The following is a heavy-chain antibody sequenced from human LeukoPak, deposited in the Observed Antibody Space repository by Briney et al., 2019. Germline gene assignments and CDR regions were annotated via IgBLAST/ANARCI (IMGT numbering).Heavy chain of an antibody. J-gene: IGHJ4*02. D-gene: IGHD3-10*01. V-gene: IGHV4-59*01. CDR3: VRGQLFLIR. Sequence: SETLSLTCSVSGGSIRSYYWSWIRQPPGKGLEWIGYISDSGSTNDNPSLKSRVTISVDTSKNQFSLNLSSVSAADTAVYYCVRGQLFLIRWGQGTLVTVSS. CDR2: ISDSGST. CDR1: GGSIRSYY.